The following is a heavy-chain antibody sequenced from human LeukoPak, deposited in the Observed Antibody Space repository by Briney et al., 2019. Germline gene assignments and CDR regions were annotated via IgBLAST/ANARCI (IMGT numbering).Heavy chain of an antibody. CDR1: GFTFSSYG. Sequence: GGSPRLSCAASGFTFSSYGMHWVRQAPGKGLEWVAFIRYDGSNKYYADSVKGRFTISRDNSKNTLYLQMNSLRAEDTAVYYCAKGRPPSSEWSLDYWGQGTLVTVSS. CDR2: IRYDGSNK. J-gene: IGHJ4*02. CDR3: AKGRPPSSEWSLDY. V-gene: IGHV3-30*02. D-gene: IGHD3-3*01.